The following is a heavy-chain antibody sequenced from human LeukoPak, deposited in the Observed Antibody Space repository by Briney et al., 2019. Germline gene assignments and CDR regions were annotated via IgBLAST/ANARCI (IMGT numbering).Heavy chain of an antibody. D-gene: IGHD2-2*01. CDR1: GYSFTSYW. V-gene: IGHV5-51*01. Sequence: GASLKISCKGSGYSFTSYWIGWVRQMPGKGLEWMGIIYPGDSDTRYSPSFQGQVTISADKSISTAYLQWSSLKASDTAMYYCARLRYCSSTSYSAEYLQQWGQGTLVTVSS. CDR2: IYPGDSDT. J-gene: IGHJ1*01. CDR3: ARLRYCSSTSYSAEYLQQ.